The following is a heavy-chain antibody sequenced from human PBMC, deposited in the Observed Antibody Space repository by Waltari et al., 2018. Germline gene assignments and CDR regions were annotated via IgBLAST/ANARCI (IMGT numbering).Heavy chain of an antibody. Sequence: EVQLVESGGGLVQHGGSLRLACAASGFTLTSYSMNWVRQAPGKGLEWVSSIDTSGTSKYYADSVKGRFTVSRDNAKNSMYLEMDSLRAEDTAVYYCARWRWHQSELDSWGQGTLVTVSS. CDR1: GFTLTSYS. CDR3: ARWRWHQSELDS. D-gene: IGHD1-26*01. J-gene: IGHJ4*02. V-gene: IGHV3-21*01. CDR2: IDTSGTSK.